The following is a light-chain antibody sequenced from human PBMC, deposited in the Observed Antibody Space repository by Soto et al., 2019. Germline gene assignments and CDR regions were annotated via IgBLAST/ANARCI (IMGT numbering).Light chain of an antibody. J-gene: IGLJ2*01. Sequence: QSALTQPASVSGSPELSITISCTGTSSDVGGYNYVSWYQQHPGKAPKLMIYDVSNRPSGVSNRFSGSKSANTASLTISGLQAEDEADYYCSSYTGSSTYVVFGGGTKLTVL. CDR3: SSYTGSSTYVV. V-gene: IGLV2-14*01. CDR2: DVS. CDR1: SSDVGGYNY.